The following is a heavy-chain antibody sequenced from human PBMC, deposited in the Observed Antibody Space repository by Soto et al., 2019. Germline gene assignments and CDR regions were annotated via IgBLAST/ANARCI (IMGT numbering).Heavy chain of an antibody. J-gene: IGHJ5*02. D-gene: IGHD6-19*01. V-gene: IGHV1-18*01. CDR3: AARYSSGPWDWFDP. CDR1: GYTFTSSD. Sequence: ASVKVSCKASGYTFTSSDINWVRQAPGQGLEWMGWISAYNGNTNYVQKLQGRVTMTTDTSTSTAYMELRSLRSDDTAVYYFAARYSSGPWDWFDPWGQGTLVTVSS. CDR2: ISAYNGNT.